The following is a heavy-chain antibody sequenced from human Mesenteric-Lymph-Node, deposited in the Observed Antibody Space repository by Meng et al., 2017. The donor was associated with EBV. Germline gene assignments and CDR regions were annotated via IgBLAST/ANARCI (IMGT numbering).Heavy chain of an antibody. J-gene: IGHJ4*02. CDR3: ARDPNWNAVWYSDH. V-gene: IGHV1-18*01. CDR1: GYIFSHYG. D-gene: IGHD1-1*01. Sequence: QVQLVQSGAEVKKPGASVKVSCKASGYIFSHYGISWLRQAPGQGLEWMGWTSVYKGDTKYAQKVQGRVTMTTDTSTSTAYMELRSLRSDDTAVYYCARDPNWNAVWYSDHWGQGTLVTVSS. CDR2: TSVYKGDT.